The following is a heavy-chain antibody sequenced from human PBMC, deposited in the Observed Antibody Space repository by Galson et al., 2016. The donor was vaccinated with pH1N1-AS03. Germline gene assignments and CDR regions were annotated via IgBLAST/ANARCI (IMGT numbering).Heavy chain of an antibody. J-gene: IGHJ3*01. D-gene: IGHD3-16*01. CDR3: ARGGEGVYAFDV. CDR2: IFHSGRT. CDR1: GFSISSAYC. Sequence: ETLSLTCVVGGFSISSAYCWGWIRQSPGKGLEWIGTIFHSGRTEYNPPLTSRVAISVDTSKNQFSLEFTSVTAADTAVYFCARGGEGVYAFDVWGQGAMVTVSS. V-gene: IGHV4-38-2*01.